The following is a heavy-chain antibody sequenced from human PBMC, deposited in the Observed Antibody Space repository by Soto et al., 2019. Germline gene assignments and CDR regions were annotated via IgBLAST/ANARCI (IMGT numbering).Heavy chain of an antibody. J-gene: IGHJ4*02. CDR3: AKNYYLDN. Sequence: EVQLLESGGGLVQPGGSLRLSCAASGFTFSRFAMTWVRQGPGKGPEWVSSINIDGSTYYADSVKGRFTISRDDSKNTPFLPMNSLRTEDTAIYYCAKNYYLDNWGQGTLITVSS. V-gene: IGHV3-23*01. CDR1: GFTFSRFA. CDR2: INIDGST.